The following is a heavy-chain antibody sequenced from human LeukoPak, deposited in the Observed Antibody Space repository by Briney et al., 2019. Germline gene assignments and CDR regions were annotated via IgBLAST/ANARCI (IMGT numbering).Heavy chain of an antibody. CDR3: AKDRCSNGIGCYYYYMEV. CDR1: ASTFSSYG. CDR2: IQYDRTNE. D-gene: IGHD2-8*01. J-gene: IGHJ6*03. V-gene: IGHV3-30*02. Sequence: PGGSLRPSCAASASTFSSYGMHWARQAPGKGLEWVAYIQYDRTNEQYAHSVKGRFRISRDNSNNILYLQMNSLRTEDTAVYYCAKDRCSNGIGCYYYYMEVWGKGTTVTISS.